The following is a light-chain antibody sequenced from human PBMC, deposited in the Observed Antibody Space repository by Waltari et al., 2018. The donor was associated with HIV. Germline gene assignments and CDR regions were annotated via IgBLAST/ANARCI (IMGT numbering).Light chain of an antibody. J-gene: IGKJ1*01. CDR2: GAS. CDR1: QSVSSSY. Sequence: EMVLTQSPGPLALSPGEIDTIPCRASQSVSSSYLAWYQQKPGQAPRLVIYGASSRATGIPDRFSGSGSGTDFTLTISRLEPEDFAVYYCQQFGSSTWTFGQGTKVEIK. V-gene: IGKV3-20*01. CDR3: QQFGSSTWT.